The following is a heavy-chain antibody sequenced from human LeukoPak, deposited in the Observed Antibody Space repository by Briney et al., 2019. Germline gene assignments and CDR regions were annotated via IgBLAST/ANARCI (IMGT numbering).Heavy chain of an antibody. CDR3: VRSAFHAGSGNYYDY. V-gene: IGHV3-74*03. CDR2: LDNAGSIT. Sequence: GGCLRLSCAASGYTFSNYWKHWVRKAPGKGLVWVSRLDNAGSITTYADSVKGRFTISRDNAENTLYLQMNSLRVEDTAVYYCVRSAFHAGSGNYYDYWGQGTLVTVSS. D-gene: IGHD3-22*01. J-gene: IGHJ4*02. CDR1: GYTFSNYW.